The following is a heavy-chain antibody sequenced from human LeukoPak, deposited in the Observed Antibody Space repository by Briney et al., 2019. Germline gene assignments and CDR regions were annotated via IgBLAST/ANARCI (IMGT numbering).Heavy chain of an antibody. CDR1: GFTFSSYE. J-gene: IGHJ4*02. Sequence: PGGSLRLSCAASGFTFSSYEMNWVRQAPGKGLEWVSYISSSDSTIYYADSVKGRFTISRDNAKNSLYLQMNSLSAEDTAVYYCARVAINDYGDYFDYWGQGTLVTVSS. CDR3: ARVAINDYGDYFDY. CDR2: ISSSDSTI. V-gene: IGHV3-48*03. D-gene: IGHD4-17*01.